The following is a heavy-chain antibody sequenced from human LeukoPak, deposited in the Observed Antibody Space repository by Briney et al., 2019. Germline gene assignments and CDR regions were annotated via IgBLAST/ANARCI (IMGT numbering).Heavy chain of an antibody. Sequence: PSDTLSLTCTVSGDSISSHSYFWGWIRQPPGKGLEWIGKIHYIGSTYYNPSLKSRVTISVDTSTNQFSLKPSSVTAADTAVYYCAKTLPYSGGWRATFDFWGQGTLVTVSS. CDR2: IHYIGST. CDR1: GDSISSHSYF. D-gene: IGHD6-19*01. CDR3: AKTLPYSGGWRATFDF. V-gene: IGHV4-39*01. J-gene: IGHJ4*02.